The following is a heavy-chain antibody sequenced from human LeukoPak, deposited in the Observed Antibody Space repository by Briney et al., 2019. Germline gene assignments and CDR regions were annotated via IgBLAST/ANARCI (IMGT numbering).Heavy chain of an antibody. V-gene: IGHV3-48*03. CDR1: GFTFSSYE. Sequence: PGGSLRLSCAASGFTFSSYEMNWVRQAPGKGLEWVSYISTSGSTVYYAYADSVKGRFTISRDNAKNSLYLQMNSLRAEDTAVYYCARDQGTTYYYDSSGYPMPDYWGQGTLVTVSS. D-gene: IGHD3-22*01. CDR2: ISTSGSTV. J-gene: IGHJ4*02. CDR3: ARDQGTTYYYDSSGYPMPDY.